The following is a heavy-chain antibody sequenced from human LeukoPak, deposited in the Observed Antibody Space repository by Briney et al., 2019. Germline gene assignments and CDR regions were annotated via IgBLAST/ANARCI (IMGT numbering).Heavy chain of an antibody. CDR3: ARGLYYYGSGSYAGGY. D-gene: IGHD3-10*01. V-gene: IGHV1-2*02. Sequence: ASVKVSCKASGYTFTGYYMHWVRQAPGQGVEWMGWVNPNSSGTNYAQKFQGTVTMTRDTSISTVYMELSRLRSDDTDVYDCARGLYYYGSGSYAGGYWGQGTLVTVSS. CDR2: VNPNSSGT. J-gene: IGHJ4*02. CDR1: GYTFTGYY.